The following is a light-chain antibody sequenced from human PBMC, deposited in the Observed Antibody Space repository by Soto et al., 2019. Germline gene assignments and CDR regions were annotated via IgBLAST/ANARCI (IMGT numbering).Light chain of an antibody. CDR2: AAS. CDR1: QNISNY. CDR3: QQSYSIPRLT. Sequence: DMQMTQSPSSLSASVGDRVSITCRSSQNISNYLHWYQQRPGKAPKLLIYAASNLRSGLPSRFSGSGSGTDFTLTISSLQSEDFATYYCQQSYSIPRLTFGPGTRVEIK. V-gene: IGKV1-39*01. J-gene: IGKJ3*01.